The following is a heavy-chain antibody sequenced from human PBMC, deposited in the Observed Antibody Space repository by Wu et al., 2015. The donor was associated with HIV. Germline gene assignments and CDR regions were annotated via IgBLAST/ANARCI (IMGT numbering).Heavy chain of an antibody. V-gene: IGHV1-69*13. CDR1: GGTFSNAG. CDR2: IIPVFGTA. CDR3: ARRVEATAGLTPAFDI. Sequence: QVQLEQSGAEVKKPGSSVKVTCKASGGTFSNAGISWVRQTPGQGLEWMGRIIPVFGTANYAENFQGRVTIIADESTNTAYMELSSLRSDDTAVYFCARRVEATAGLTPAFDIWGQGTMVTVSS. D-gene: IGHD1-26*01. J-gene: IGHJ3*02.